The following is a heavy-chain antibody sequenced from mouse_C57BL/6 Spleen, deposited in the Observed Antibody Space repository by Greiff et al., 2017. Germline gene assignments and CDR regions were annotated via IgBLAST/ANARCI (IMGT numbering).Heavy chain of an antibody. CDR2: IRDVGSYT. D-gene: IGHD1-3*01. V-gene: IGHV5-4*03. J-gene: IGHJ1*03. CDR1: GFTFSSYA. CDR3: ASSGWGYFDV. Sequence: EVKVVESGGGLVKPGGSLKLSCAASGFTFSSYAMSWVRQTPEKRLEWVATIRDVGSYTYYPDNVKGRFTISRANAKNHLYLQMGDLESEDTAMGGCASSGWGYFDVWGTGTTVTVSS.